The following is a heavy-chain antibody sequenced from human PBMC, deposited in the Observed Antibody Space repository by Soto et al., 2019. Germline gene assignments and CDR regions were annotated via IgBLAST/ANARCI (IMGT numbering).Heavy chain of an antibody. V-gene: IGHV4-39*01. Sequence: PSETLSLTCTVSGGSISSSSYYWGWIRQPPGKGLEWIGSIYYSGSTYYNPSLKSRVTISVDTSKNQFSLKLSSVTAADTAVYYCARQSLFLTGYYFDYWGQGTLVTVSS. CDR1: GGSISSSSYY. CDR2: IYYSGST. J-gene: IGHJ4*02. CDR3: ARQSLFLTGYYFDY. D-gene: IGHD3-9*01.